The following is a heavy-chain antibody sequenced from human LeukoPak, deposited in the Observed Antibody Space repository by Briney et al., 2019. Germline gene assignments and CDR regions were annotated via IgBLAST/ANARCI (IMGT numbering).Heavy chain of an antibody. Sequence: SETLSLTCTVSGGSISSYYWSWIRQPPGKGLEWIGYIYYSGSTNYNPSLKSRVTISVDTSKDQFSLKLSSVTAADTAVYCCARENYYDSSGYYGIYYYYGMDVWGQGTTVTVSS. CDR1: GGSISSYY. V-gene: IGHV4-59*01. CDR2: IYYSGST. D-gene: IGHD3-22*01. CDR3: ARENYYDSSGYYGIYYYYGMDV. J-gene: IGHJ6*02.